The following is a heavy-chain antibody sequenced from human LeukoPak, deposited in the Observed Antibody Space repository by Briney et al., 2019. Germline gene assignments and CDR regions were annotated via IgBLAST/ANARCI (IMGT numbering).Heavy chain of an antibody. CDR2: LPYDGSYN. CDR1: GFTFSDEG. CDR3: AAAGLGVAHWIDS. D-gene: IGHD2-15*01. Sequence: PGGSLRLSCAASGFTFSDEGMHWVRQAPGKGLEWLAWLPYDGSYNLTAASLKGRFAISKDISTNTLYLDMDSLTAEDTAVYYCAAAGLGVAHWIDSWGQGTLVTVSS. V-gene: IGHV3-30*02. J-gene: IGHJ5*01.